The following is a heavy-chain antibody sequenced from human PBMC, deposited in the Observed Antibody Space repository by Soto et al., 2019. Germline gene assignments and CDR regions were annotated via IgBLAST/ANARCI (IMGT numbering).Heavy chain of an antibody. Sequence: QVQLQQSGPRLVKPSETLSLTCTVSSGPDRSHNWGWIRQPPGRGLEWIGYVYYTGDTAYNPSLRSRVSISADTSTNDISLTLSSVTAADTAVYYCVRQGIDYLHGLVDVWGQGPRSASP. V-gene: IGHV4-59*08. CDR3: VRQGIDYLHGLVDV. J-gene: IGHJ6*02. CDR1: SGPDRSHN. CDR2: VYYTGDT. D-gene: IGHD4-17*01.